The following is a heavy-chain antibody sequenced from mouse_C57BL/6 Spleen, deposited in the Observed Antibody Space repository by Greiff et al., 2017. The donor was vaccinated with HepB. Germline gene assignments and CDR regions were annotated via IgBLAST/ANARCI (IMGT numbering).Heavy chain of an antibody. CDR3: TRGDHDDYFDY. J-gene: IGHJ2*01. Sequence: EVQLQQSGAELVRPGASVKLSCTASGFNIKDYYMHWVKQRPEQGLEWIGRIDPEDGDTEYAPKFQGKATMTADTSSNTAYLQLSSLTSEDTAVYYCTRGDHDDYFDYWGQGTTLTVSS. V-gene: IGHV14-1*01. CDR2: IDPEDGDT. D-gene: IGHD2-4*01. CDR1: GFNIKDYY.